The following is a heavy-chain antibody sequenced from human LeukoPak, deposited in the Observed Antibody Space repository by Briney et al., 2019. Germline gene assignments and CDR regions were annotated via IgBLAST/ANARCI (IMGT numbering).Heavy chain of an antibody. Sequence: SETLSLTCTVSGGSISSYYWSWIRQPPGKGLEWIGYIYYSGSTNYNPSLKSRVTISVDTSKNQFSLKLSSVTAADTAVYYCARAGRSGAGTSDYWGQGTLVTVSS. CDR2: IYYSGST. J-gene: IGHJ4*02. CDR1: GGSISSYY. D-gene: IGHD6-19*01. V-gene: IGHV4-59*08. CDR3: ARAGRSGAGTSDY.